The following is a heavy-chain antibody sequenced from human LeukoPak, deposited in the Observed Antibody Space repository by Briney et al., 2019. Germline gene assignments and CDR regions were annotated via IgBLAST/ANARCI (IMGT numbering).Heavy chain of an antibody. CDR2: ISSSGST. D-gene: IGHD1-7*01. Sequence: SETLSLTCTVPGGSISSYYWSWIRQPAGKRLEWIGRISSSGSTNCNPSLKSRVTMSVDSSKNQFSLILISVTAADTAVYYCARDLDWNYADYWGQGTLVTVSS. V-gene: IGHV4-4*07. CDR3: ARDLDWNYADY. CDR1: GGSISSYY. J-gene: IGHJ4*02.